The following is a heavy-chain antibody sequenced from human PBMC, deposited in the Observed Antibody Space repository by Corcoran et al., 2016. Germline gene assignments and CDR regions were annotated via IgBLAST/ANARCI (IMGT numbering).Heavy chain of an antibody. CDR1: GFSLSTSGVG. Sequence: QITLKESGPTLVKPTQTLTLTCTFSGFSLSTSGVGVGWIRQPPGKALEWLALIYWNDDKRYSPSLKSRLTITKDTSKNQVALTMTNMDPVDTATYDCSHRRAGFWRGYWAPFDYWGQGTLVTVSS. V-gene: IGHV2-5*01. D-gene: IGHD3-3*01. J-gene: IGHJ4*02. CDR3: SHRRAGFWRGYWAPFDY. CDR2: IYWNDDK.